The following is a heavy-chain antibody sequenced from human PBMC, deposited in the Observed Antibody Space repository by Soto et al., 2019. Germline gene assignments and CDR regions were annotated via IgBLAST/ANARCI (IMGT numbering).Heavy chain of an antibody. V-gene: IGHV4-31*03. Sequence: SETLSLTCSVSSGSISSGDYFWSWIRQPPGKGLEWIGYIYYSGSTYYNPSLESRVTVSVDTSKNQFSLRLSSVTAADTAVYYCARGGIRYANNPYAMDVWGQGTTVTVYS. CDR3: ARGGIRYANNPYAMDV. D-gene: IGHD3-16*02. J-gene: IGHJ6*02. CDR1: SGSISSGDYF. CDR2: IYYSGST.